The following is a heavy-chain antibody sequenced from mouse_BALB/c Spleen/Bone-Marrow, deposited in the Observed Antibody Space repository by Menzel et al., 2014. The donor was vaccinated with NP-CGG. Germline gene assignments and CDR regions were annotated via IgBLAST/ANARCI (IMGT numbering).Heavy chain of an antibody. J-gene: IGHJ1*01. CDR1: GYTFTSYY. CDR2: INPSNGGT. Sequence: QVQLKQSGAELVKPGASVKLSCKASGYTFTSYYMYWVKQRPGQGLKWIGEINPSNGGTNFNEKFKSKATLTVDKSSSTAYMQLSSLTSEDSAVYYCTRSDGYYVPHWYFDVWGAGTTVTVSS. V-gene: IGHV1S81*02. D-gene: IGHD2-3*01. CDR3: TRSDGYYVPHWYFDV.